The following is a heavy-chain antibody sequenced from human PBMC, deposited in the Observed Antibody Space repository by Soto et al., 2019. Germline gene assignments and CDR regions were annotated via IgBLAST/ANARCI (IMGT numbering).Heavy chain of an antibody. V-gene: IGHV1-2*04. D-gene: IGHD6-19*01. Sequence: QVQLVQSGTEVKKPGASVKVSCEASGYTFTGNYIHWVRQAPGQGLEWMGWINPKNGGTNYAQNFQGWVTLTRDTSISTAYMEISRLTSDDTAVYYCARSSGWSRFDYWGQGTLVTVSS. CDR2: INPKNGGT. CDR1: GYTFTGNY. J-gene: IGHJ4*02. CDR3: ARSSGWSRFDY.